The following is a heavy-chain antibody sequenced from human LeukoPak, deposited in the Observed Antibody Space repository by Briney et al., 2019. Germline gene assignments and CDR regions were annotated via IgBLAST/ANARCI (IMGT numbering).Heavy chain of an antibody. J-gene: IGHJ5*01. D-gene: IGHD3-9*01. CDR3: ATLAPKRYFDWLFS. CDR1: GYTLTELS. V-gene: IGHV1-24*01. CDR2: FDPEDGET. Sequence: ASVKVSCKVSGYTLTELSMHWVRQAPGKGLEWMGGFDPEDGETIYAQEFQGRVTMTEDTSTDTAYMELSSLRSEDTAVYYCATLAPKRYFDWLFSWGQGTLVTVSS.